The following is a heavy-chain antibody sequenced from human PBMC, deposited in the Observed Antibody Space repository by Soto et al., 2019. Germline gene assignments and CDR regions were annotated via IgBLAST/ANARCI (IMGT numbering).Heavy chain of an antibody. Sequence: ASVKVSCKASGYTFTSYGISWVRQAPGQGLEWMGWISAYNGNTNYAQKLQGRVTMTTDTSTSTAYMELSSLRSEDTAVYYCARGGGWVRGVIIGSYYYGMDAWGQGTTVTVSS. V-gene: IGHV1-18*01. CDR1: GYTFTSYG. CDR3: ARGGGWVRGVIIGSYYYGMDA. CDR2: ISAYNGNT. J-gene: IGHJ6*02. D-gene: IGHD3-10*01.